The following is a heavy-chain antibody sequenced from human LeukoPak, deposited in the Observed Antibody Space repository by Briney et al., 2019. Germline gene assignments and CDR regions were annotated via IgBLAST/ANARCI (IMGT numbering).Heavy chain of an antibody. V-gene: IGHV3-64D*06. J-gene: IGHJ6*02. CDR1: GFTFSGYA. D-gene: IGHD3-9*01. Sequence: GGSLRLSCSASGFTFSGYAMHWVRQAPGKGLEYVSAISSNGGSTYYADSVKGRFTIPRDNSKNTLYLQMSSLRAEDTAVYYCVKGMEDYDILTGVLDVWGQGTTVTVSS. CDR2: ISSNGGST. CDR3: VKGMEDYDILTGVLDV.